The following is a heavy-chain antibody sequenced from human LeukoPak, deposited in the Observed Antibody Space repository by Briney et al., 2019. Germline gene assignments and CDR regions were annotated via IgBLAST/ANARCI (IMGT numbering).Heavy chain of an antibody. CDR3: ARERDRGYYDSSGPLVRKGAFDI. Sequence: ASVKVSCKASGYTFTSYYMHWVRQAPGQGLEWMGIINPSGGSTSYARKFQGRVTMTRDTSTSTVYMELSSLRSEDTAVYYCARERDRGYYDSSGPLVRKGAFDIWGQGTMVTVSS. CDR1: GYTFTSYY. D-gene: IGHD3-22*01. CDR2: INPSGGST. V-gene: IGHV1-46*01. J-gene: IGHJ3*02.